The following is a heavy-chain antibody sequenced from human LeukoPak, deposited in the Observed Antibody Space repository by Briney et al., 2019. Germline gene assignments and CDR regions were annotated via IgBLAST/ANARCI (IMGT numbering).Heavy chain of an antibody. Sequence: SETLSLTCAVYGGSFSGDYWSWIRQPPGRGLEWIGEINHSGSTNYNPSLKSRVTISVDTSKNQFSLKLSSVTAADTAVYYCARGIMDFDWSFRFDYWGQGTLVTVSS. V-gene: IGHV4-34*01. D-gene: IGHD3-9*01. CDR3: ARGIMDFDWSFRFDY. CDR2: INHSGST. J-gene: IGHJ4*02. CDR1: GGSFSGDY.